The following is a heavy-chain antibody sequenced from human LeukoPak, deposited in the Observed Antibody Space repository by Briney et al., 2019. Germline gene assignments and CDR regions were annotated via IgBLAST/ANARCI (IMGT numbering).Heavy chain of an antibody. CDR2: INPNSGGT. CDR1: GYTFTGSY. CDR3: ASRGYCSDCSCYIADY. D-gene: IGHD2-15*01. Sequence: ASVKVSCKASGYTFTGSYMHWVRQAPGQGLEWMGWINPNSGGTNYAQKFQGRVTMTRDTSISTAYMELSRLRSDDTAVYYCASRGYCSDCSCYIADYWGQGTLVTVSS. V-gene: IGHV1-2*02. J-gene: IGHJ4*02.